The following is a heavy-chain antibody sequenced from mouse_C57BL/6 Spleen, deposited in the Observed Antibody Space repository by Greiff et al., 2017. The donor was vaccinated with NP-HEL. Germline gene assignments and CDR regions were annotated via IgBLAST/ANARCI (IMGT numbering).Heavy chain of an antibody. CDR3: ARSRRDYAMDY. J-gene: IGHJ4*01. V-gene: IGHV1-82*01. CDR2: IYPGDGDT. Sequence: QVQLQQSGPELVKPGASVKISCKASGYAFSSSWMNWVKQRPGKGLEWIGRIYPGDGDTNYNGKFKGKATLTADKYSSTAYMQLSSLTSEDSAVYFCARSRRDYAMDYWGQGTSVTVSS. CDR1: GYAFSSSW.